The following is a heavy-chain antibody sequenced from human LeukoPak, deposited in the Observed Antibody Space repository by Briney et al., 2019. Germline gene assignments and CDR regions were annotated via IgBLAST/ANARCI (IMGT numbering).Heavy chain of an antibody. D-gene: IGHD6-13*01. CDR2: IKPDGSST. CDR3: SREFAAEN. CDR1: GFTFSSYW. Sequence: GGSLRLSCAASGFTFSSYWMHWVRQAPGKGLVWVSDIKPDGSSTSYADSVKGRFTISRDNSKNTLYLQMNSLRAEDTAVYYCSREFAAENWGQGTLVTVSS. J-gene: IGHJ4*02. V-gene: IGHV3-74*01.